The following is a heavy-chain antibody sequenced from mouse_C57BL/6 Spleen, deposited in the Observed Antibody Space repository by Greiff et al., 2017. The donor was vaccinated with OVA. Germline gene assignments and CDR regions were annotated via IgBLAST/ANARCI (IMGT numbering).Heavy chain of an antibody. CDR2: INPSSGYT. Sequence: QVQLQQSGAELAKPGASVKLSCKASGYTFTSYWMHWVKQRPGQGLEWIGYINPSSGYTKYNQKFKDKATLTADKSSSTAYMQLRSLTYEDSAVYYCARSRSITTVVASNPFTYWGQGTLVTVSA. D-gene: IGHD1-1*01. CDR3: ARSRSITTVVASNPFTY. V-gene: IGHV1-7*01. CDR1: GYTFTSYW. J-gene: IGHJ3*01.